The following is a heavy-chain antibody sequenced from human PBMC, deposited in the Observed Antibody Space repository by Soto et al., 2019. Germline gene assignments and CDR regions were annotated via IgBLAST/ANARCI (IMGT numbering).Heavy chain of an antibody. D-gene: IGHD6-19*01. CDR2: ISSSSSTI. V-gene: IGHV3-48*02. J-gene: IGHJ4*02. Sequence: EVQLVESGGGLVQPGGSLRLSCAASGFTFSSYSMNWVRQAPGKGLEWVSYISSSSSTIYYADSVKGRFTISRDNAKNSLYLQMNSLRDEDTAVYYCAREEIAVAGTVFDYWGQGTLVTASS. CDR1: GFTFSSYS. CDR3: AREEIAVAGTVFDY.